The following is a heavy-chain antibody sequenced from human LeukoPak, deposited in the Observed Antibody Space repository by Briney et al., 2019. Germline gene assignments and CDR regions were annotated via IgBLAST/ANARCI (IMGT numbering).Heavy chain of an antibody. CDR2: INPNSGGT. Sequence: ASVKVSCKASGYTFTGYYMHWVRQAPGQGLEWMGWINPNSGGTNYAQKFQGRVTKTRDTSISTAYMELSRLRSDDTAVYYCARDETTVGYIVIAVAGTFDYWGQGTLVTVSS. J-gene: IGHJ4*02. D-gene: IGHD6-19*01. CDR3: ARDETTVGYIVIAVAGTFDY. CDR1: GYTFTGYY. V-gene: IGHV1-2*02.